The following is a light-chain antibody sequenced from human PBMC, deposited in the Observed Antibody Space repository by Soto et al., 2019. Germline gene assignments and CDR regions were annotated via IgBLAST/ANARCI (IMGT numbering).Light chain of an antibody. CDR2: GAS. V-gene: IGKV3-15*01. J-gene: IGKJ1*01. CDR1: QSVSSN. CDR3: QQYNNWPWT. Sequence: EIVMTQSPATLSVSPGERATLSCRASQSVSSNLAWYQQKPGQAPRLLIYGASPRATGIPARFSGSGSGTEFTLTISALQTEYFAVYYCQQYNNWPWTFDRGTKVEIK.